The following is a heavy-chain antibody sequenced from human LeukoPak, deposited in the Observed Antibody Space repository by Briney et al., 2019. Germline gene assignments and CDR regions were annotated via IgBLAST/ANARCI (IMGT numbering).Heavy chain of an antibody. V-gene: IGHV3-53*01. D-gene: IGHD3-16*01. CDR2: IYSGGLT. CDR1: GFAVNTKF. CDR3: ASAEVTSGGGLEP. Sequence: PGGSLRLSCAASGFAVNTKFMHWVRQAPGKGLEWISVIYSGGLTYYADSVEGRFTISRDNSKNTLYLHMNSLRAEDTAVYYCASAEVTSGGGLEPWRQGTPVIVSS. J-gene: IGHJ5*02.